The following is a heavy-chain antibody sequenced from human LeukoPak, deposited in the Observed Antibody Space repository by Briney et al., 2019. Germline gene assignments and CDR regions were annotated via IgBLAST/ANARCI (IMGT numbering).Heavy chain of an antibody. Sequence: GGSLRLSCAASGFTFSDYYMSWIRQAPGKGLDWVSYISSSGSTIYYADSVKGRFTISRDNAKNSLYLQMNSLRAEDTAVYYCARDRLRIFGVVTYMFDYWGQGTLVTVSS. CDR2: ISSSGSTI. CDR3: ARDRLRIFGVVTYMFDY. D-gene: IGHD3-3*01. J-gene: IGHJ4*02. V-gene: IGHV3-11*01. CDR1: GFTFSDYY.